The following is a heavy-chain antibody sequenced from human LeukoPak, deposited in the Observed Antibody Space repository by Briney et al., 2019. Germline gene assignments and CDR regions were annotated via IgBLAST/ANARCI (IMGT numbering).Heavy chain of an antibody. J-gene: IGHJ6*02. CDR3: ARFLAAAGTRPVDYGMDV. CDR1: GYSFTSYW. Sequence: GESLKISCKGSGYSFTSYWIGWVRQMPGKGLEWMGIIYPGDSDTIYSPSFQGQVTISADKSISTAYLQWSSLKASDTAMYYCARFLAAAGTRPVDYGMDVWGQGTTVTVSS. D-gene: IGHD6-13*01. V-gene: IGHV5-51*01. CDR2: IYPGDSDT.